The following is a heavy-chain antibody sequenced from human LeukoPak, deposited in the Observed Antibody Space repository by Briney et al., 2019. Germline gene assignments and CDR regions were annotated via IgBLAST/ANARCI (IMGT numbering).Heavy chain of an antibody. V-gene: IGHV3-30*02. CDR2: IRYDGTYR. CDR1: GFTFSSYG. Sequence: GGSLRLSCAASGFTFSSYGMHWVRQTPDKGLEWVAFIRYDGTYRFHADSVEGRFAISRDNSKNTLYLQMNSLRVEDTAVYCCAKGGATVIDYWGQGTLVTVSS. CDR3: AKGGATVIDY. D-gene: IGHD1-26*01. J-gene: IGHJ4*02.